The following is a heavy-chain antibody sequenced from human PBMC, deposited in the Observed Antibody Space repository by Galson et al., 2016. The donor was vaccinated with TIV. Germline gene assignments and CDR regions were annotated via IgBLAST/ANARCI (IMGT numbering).Heavy chain of an antibody. D-gene: IGHD1-7*01. CDR3: TRDGRGNWKYVDYFDY. J-gene: IGHJ4*02. Sequence: SLRLSCAASGFTFGSYTFHWVRQTPGKGLEWVAIISHDGNNKDFADSVQGRSTISRDSSKNTVFLQMNSLRLEDTAVYYCTRDGRGNWKYVDYFDYWGQGTLVTVSS. V-gene: IGHV3-30-3*01. CDR2: ISHDGNNK. CDR1: GFTFGSYT.